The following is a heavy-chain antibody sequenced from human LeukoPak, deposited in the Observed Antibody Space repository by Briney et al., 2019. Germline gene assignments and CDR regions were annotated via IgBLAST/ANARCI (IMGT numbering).Heavy chain of an antibody. V-gene: IGHV1-69*06. CDR1: GGTFSSYA. J-gene: IGHJ4*02. CDR3: AMGDYVWGSYRRHFDY. CDR2: IIPIFGTA. Sequence: ASVKVSCKASGGTFSSYAISWVRQAPGQGLEWMGGIIPIFGTANYAQKFQGRVTITADKSTSTAYMELSSLRSEDTAVCYCAMGDYVWGSYRRHFDYWGQGTLVTVSS. D-gene: IGHD3-16*02.